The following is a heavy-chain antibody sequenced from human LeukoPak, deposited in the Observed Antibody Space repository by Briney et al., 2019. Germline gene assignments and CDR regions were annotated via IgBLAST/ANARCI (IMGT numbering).Heavy chain of an antibody. Sequence: GRSLRLSCAASGFTFSSYGMHWVRQAPGKGLEWVSYISSSSTTIYYADSLKGRFTISRDNGKNSLYLQMNSLRDEDTAVYYCARDRYCGGDCYSNAFDIWGQGTMVTVSS. CDR3: ARDRYCGGDCYSNAFDI. V-gene: IGHV3-48*02. CDR2: ISSSSTTI. J-gene: IGHJ3*02. CDR1: GFTFSSYG. D-gene: IGHD2-21*02.